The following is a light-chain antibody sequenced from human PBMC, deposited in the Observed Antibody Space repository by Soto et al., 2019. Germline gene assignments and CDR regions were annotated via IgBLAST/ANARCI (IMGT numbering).Light chain of an antibody. V-gene: IGKV1-27*01. CDR1: QGINNH. Sequence: DFQMTQSPSSLSASVGDRVTITCRASQGINNHLAWFQQKPGKVPKVLIYAASTLQSGVPSRFSGSGSGTDVTLPISSLPPEDVATYYCQNYNSAPPAGTFGGGTKVEIK. CDR2: AAS. J-gene: IGKJ4*01. CDR3: QNYNSAPPAGT.